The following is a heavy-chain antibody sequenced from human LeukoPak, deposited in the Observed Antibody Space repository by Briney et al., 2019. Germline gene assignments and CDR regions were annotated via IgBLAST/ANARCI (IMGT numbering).Heavy chain of an antibody. J-gene: IGHJ1*01. CDR2: INHSGST. D-gene: IGHD3-22*01. CDR1: GGSFSGYY. Sequence: SETLSLTCAVYGGSFSGYYWSWIRQPPGKGLEWIGEINHSGSTNYNPSLKSRVTISEDTSKNQFSLKLSSVTAADTAVYYCARCYYDSSGLFQHWGQGTLVTVSS. V-gene: IGHV4-34*01. CDR3: ARCYYDSSGLFQH.